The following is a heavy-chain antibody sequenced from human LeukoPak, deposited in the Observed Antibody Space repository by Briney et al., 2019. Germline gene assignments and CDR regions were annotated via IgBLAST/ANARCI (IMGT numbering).Heavy chain of an antibody. CDR2: MGSNSGDT. CDR3: ARASMSYYDFWSGYYEFDP. Sequence: ASVKVSCKASGYTFTNYDINWVRQATGQGPEWMGWMGSNSGDTGYAQKFQDRVTMTRNTSISTAYMELSSLRSEDTAVYYCARASMSYYDFWSGYYEFDPWGQGTLVTVSS. CDR1: GYTFTNYD. J-gene: IGHJ5*02. D-gene: IGHD3-3*01. V-gene: IGHV1-8*01.